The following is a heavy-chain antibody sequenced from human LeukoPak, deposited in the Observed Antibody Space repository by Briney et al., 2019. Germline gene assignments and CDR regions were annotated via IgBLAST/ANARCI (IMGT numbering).Heavy chain of an antibody. J-gene: IGHJ4*02. Sequence: GGSLRLSCVASGFTFSSRWMHWVRQAPGKGLVWVSIINTDGSTTRYADFVEGRFTISRDNARNTLYLEMNSLRVEDTAVYFCAREDCTIGAVCSSLLDHWGRGTLVTVSS. D-gene: IGHD2-8*01. CDR2: INTDGSTT. CDR3: AREDCTIGAVCSSLLDH. V-gene: IGHV3-74*01. CDR1: GFTFSSRW.